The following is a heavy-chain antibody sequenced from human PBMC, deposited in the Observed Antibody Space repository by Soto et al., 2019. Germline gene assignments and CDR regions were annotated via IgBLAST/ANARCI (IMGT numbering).Heavy chain of an antibody. CDR2: ISYDGSNK. V-gene: IGHV3-30*18. D-gene: IGHD6-13*01. CDR3: AKSKVAAAVWVHYYGMDV. CDR1: GFTFSSYG. Sequence: GGSLRLSCAASGFTFSSYGMHWVRQAPGKGLEWVAVISYDGSNKYYADSVKGRFTISRDNSKNTLYLQMNSLRAEDTAVYYCAKSKVAAAVWVHYYGMDVWGQGTTVTVSS. J-gene: IGHJ6*02.